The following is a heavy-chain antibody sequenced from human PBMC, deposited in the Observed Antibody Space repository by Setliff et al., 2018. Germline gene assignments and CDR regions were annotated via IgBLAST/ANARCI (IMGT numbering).Heavy chain of an antibody. CDR3: ARGLVTIFGVVIMSPPWFDP. CDR1: GGSISSHY. D-gene: IGHD3-3*01. J-gene: IGHJ5*02. Sequence: SETLSLTCTVSGGSISSHYWSWIRQPPGKGLEWIGYIYYSGSTNYNPSLKSRVTISVDTSKNQFSLKLSSVTAADTAVYYCARGLVTIFGVVIMSPPWFDPWGQGTLVTVSS. V-gene: IGHV4-59*11. CDR2: IYYSGST.